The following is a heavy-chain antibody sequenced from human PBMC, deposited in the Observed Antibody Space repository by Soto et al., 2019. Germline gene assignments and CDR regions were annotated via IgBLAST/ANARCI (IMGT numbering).Heavy chain of an antibody. CDR2: INAGNGNT. Sequence: ASVKVSCKASGYTFTSYAMHWVRQAPGQRLEWMGWINAGNGNTKYSQKFQGRVTITRDTSASTAYMELSSLRSEDTAVYYCARSSATTVYFDLWGRGTLVTGSS. CDR3: ARSSATTVYFDL. D-gene: IGHD4-17*01. CDR1: GYTFTSYA. V-gene: IGHV1-3*01. J-gene: IGHJ2*01.